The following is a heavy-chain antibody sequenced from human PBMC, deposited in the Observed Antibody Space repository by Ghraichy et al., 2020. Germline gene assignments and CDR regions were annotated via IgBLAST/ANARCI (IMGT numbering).Heavy chain of an antibody. V-gene: IGHV4-59*01. J-gene: IGHJ2*01. CDR3: ARSGPYDYSGYWYFDL. D-gene: IGHD3-22*01. Sequence: SETQSLTCTVSGASISSYYWSWIRQPPGKGLEWIGYIYYSGNTNYNPSLKSRVTISVDTSKNQFSLKLSSVTAADTAVYYCARSGPYDYSGYWYFDLWGRGTLVTVSS. CDR1: GASISSYY. CDR2: IYYSGNT.